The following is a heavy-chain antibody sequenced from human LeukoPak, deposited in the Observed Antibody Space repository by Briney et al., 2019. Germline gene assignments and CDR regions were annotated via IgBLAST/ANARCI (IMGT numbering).Heavy chain of an antibody. CDR1: GFTFSNGW. Sequence: GGSLRLSCAASGFTFSNGWVGWVRQAPGKGLEWVGRIKSKTDGGTTDYAAPVKGRFTISRDDSKNTLYLQANSLKTEDTAVYYCTTDRSIAVRPLFDYWGQGSLVTVSS. CDR2: IKSKTDGGTT. CDR3: TTDRSIAVRPLFDY. J-gene: IGHJ4*02. D-gene: IGHD6-6*01. V-gene: IGHV3-15*01.